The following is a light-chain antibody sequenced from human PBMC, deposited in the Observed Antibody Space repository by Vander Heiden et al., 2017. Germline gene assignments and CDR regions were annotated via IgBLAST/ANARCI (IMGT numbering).Light chain of an antibody. Sequence: DIQMTQSPSSLSASVGDRVTIPCRASQSISNYLNWYQQKPGKAPKLLIYAASILQSGVPSRFSGSGSGTDFTLTISSLQTEDSATYYCQQSYSTPWTFGQGTKVEIK. CDR2: AAS. J-gene: IGKJ1*01. CDR3: QQSYSTPWT. V-gene: IGKV1-39*01. CDR1: QSISNY.